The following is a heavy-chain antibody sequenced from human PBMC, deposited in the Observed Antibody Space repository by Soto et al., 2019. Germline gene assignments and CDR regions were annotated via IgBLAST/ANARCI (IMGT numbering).Heavy chain of an antibody. Sequence: PGESLKISCKGSGYSFTSYWIGWVRQMPGKGLEWMGIIYPGDSDTRYSPSFQGQVTISADKSISTAYLQWSSLKASDTAMYYCARHTYCSSTSSFRPCIGGVVDYWGQRSLVTGSS. D-gene: IGHD2-2*01. J-gene: IGHJ4*02. V-gene: IGHV5-51*01. CDR2: IYPGDSDT. CDR3: ARHTYCSSTSSFRPCIGGVVDY. CDR1: GYSFTSYW.